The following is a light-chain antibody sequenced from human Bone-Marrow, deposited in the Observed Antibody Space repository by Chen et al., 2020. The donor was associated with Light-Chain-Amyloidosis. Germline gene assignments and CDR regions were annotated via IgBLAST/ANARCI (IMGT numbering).Light chain of an antibody. CDR3: QSADSSGTYEVL. CDR1: VLPPKY. CDR2: RDT. V-gene: IGLV3-25*03. J-gene: IGLJ2*01. Sequence: SYDLPQPPSVSVSPGQTARSTCSGDVLPPKYAYWYQLQPGQAPVLVIHRDTERPSWISQRFSGSSSATTATLTISGVQAEDEADYHCQSADSSGTYEVLFGGGTKLTV.